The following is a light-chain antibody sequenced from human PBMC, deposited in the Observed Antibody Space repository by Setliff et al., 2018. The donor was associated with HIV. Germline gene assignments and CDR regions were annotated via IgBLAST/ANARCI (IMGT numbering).Light chain of an antibody. CDR1: SSDVRGYSH. CDR2: EVR. Sequence: LTQPASVSGSPGQSITISCTGTSSDVRGYSHVSWYQQHPGKAPKLIIYEVRNRPSGVSNRFSGSKSGNTASLTISGLQAEDEADYYCSSYAITNTLPFGTGTKVTVL. CDR3: SSYAITNTLP. V-gene: IGLV2-14*01. J-gene: IGLJ1*01.